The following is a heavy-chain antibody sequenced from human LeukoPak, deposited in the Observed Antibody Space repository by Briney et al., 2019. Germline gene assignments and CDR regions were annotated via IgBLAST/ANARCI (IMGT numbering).Heavy chain of an antibody. Sequence: SETLSLTCTVSGGSINRGGYSWTWLRQQPGKGLEWIGGIYDTGRSHYNPSLQRRVTISADIAKNHFSLRLKNVTAADTAIYYCARRAGWLYPWGQGTLVIASS. CDR1: GGSINRGGYS. CDR3: ARRAGWLYP. V-gene: IGHV4-30-2*01. J-gene: IGHJ5*02. CDR2: IYDTGRS.